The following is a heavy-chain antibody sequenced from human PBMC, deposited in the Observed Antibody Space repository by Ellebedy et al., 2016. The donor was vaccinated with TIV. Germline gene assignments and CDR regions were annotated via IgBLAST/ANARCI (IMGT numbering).Heavy chain of an antibody. D-gene: IGHD5-24*01. V-gene: IGHV4-34*01. Sequence: SETLSLTXAVYGGSFSGYYWSWIRQPPGKGLEWIGEINHSGSTNYNPSLKSRVTISVDTSKNQFSLKLSSVTAADTAVYYCARDRMANWFDPWGQGTLVTVSS. CDR3: ARDRMANWFDP. CDR1: GGSFSGYY. J-gene: IGHJ5*02. CDR2: INHSGST.